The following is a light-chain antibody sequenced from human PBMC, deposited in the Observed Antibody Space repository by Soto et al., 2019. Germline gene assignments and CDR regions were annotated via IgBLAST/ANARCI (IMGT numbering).Light chain of an antibody. CDR2: EVS. CDR1: SSDVGGYNY. CDR3: SSYTSTSTPFV. Sequence: QSALTQPASVSGSPGQSITISCTGTSSDVGGYNYVSWYQHHPGKAPKLMIYEVSNRPSGVSNRFSGSKSVNTASLTISGLQAEDEADYYCSSYTSTSTPFVFGTGTKLTVL. V-gene: IGLV2-14*01. J-gene: IGLJ1*01.